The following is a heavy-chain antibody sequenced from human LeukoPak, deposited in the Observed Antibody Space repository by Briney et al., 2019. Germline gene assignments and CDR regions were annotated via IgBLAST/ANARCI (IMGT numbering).Heavy chain of an antibody. J-gene: IGHJ4*02. CDR2: INHSGST. Sequence: SETLSLTCAVYGGSFSGYYWSWIRQSPGKGLEWIGEINHSGSTNYNPSLKNRVTISIDTSENQFSLKLSSVTAADTAVYYCASAAPTYCSSTSCYGSESSYWGQGALVTVSS. D-gene: IGHD2-2*01. CDR1: GGSFSGYY. V-gene: IGHV4-34*01. CDR3: ASAAPTYCSSTSCYGSESSY.